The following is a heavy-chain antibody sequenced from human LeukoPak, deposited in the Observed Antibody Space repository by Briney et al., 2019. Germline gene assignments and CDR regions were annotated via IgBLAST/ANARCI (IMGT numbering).Heavy chain of an antibody. CDR1: GFTFSSYG. J-gene: IGHJ6*02. Sequence: PGGSLRLSCAASGFTFSSYGMHWVRQAPGKGLEWVAVISYDGSNKYYADSVKGRFTNSRDNSKNTLYLQMNSLRAEDTAVYYCARDLERAIHDYGDYEDYYGMDVWGQGTTVTVSS. V-gene: IGHV3-30*19. D-gene: IGHD4-17*01. CDR2: ISYDGSNK. CDR3: ARDLERAIHDYGDYEDYYGMDV.